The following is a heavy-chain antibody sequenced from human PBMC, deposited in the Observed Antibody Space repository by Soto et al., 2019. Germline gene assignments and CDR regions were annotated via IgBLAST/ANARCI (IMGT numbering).Heavy chain of an antibody. CDR2: INAGNGNT. V-gene: IGHV1-3*01. D-gene: IGHD5-12*01. CDR1: GYTFTIYA. Sequence: QVQLVQSGAEVKKPGASVKVSCKASGYTFTIYAIHWVRQAPGQRLEWLGWINAGNGNTEYSQKFQGRVTITRDTSASTAYMELSSLRSEDTAVYYCARDVRYSGYDYWGQGTLVTVSS. CDR3: ARDVRYSGYDY. J-gene: IGHJ4*02.